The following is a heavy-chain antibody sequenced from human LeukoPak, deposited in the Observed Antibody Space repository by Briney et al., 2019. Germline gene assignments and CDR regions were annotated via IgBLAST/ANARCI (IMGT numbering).Heavy chain of an antibody. Sequence: GGSLRLSCAASGFTFSRYGMHWVRQAPGKGLEWVAVISYDGTNKYYADSVKGRFTISRDNSKDTLYLQMNSLRTDDTAVYYCAKFWTGVAATPAYWGQGTLVTVSS. CDR3: AKFWTGVAATPAY. D-gene: IGHD2-15*01. V-gene: IGHV3-30*18. CDR2: ISYDGTNK. CDR1: GFTFSRYG. J-gene: IGHJ4*02.